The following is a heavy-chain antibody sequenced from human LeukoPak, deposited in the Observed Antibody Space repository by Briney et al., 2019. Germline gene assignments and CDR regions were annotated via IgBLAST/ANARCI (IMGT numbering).Heavy chain of an antibody. CDR1: GYTFTGYY. J-gene: IGHJ5*02. Sequence: ASVKVSCKASGYTFTGYYMNWVRQAPGQGLEWMGWINHNSGGPNFAQEFQGRVTMTRDTSISTAYMELSRLTSDDTAVYYCARDEGSIIGYYYGSGSYYPWFDPWGQGTLVTVSS. V-gene: IGHV1-2*02. CDR3: ARDEGSIIGYYYGSGSYYPWFDP. D-gene: IGHD3-10*01. CDR2: INHNSGGP.